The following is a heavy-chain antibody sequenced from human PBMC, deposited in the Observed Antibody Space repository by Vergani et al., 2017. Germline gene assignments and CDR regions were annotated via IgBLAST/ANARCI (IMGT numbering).Heavy chain of an antibody. D-gene: IGHD6-13*01. V-gene: IGHV4-39*07. CDR2: IYYSGST. CDR1: GGSISSSSYY. J-gene: IGHJ6*02. CDR3: AREGSIAAAGTDYYYGMDV. Sequence: QLQLQESGPGLVKPSETLSLTCTVSGGSISSSSYYLGWLRQPPGKGLEWIGSIYYSGSTNYNPSLKSRVTISVDTAKNPFYLKLSPVTAAATAVYYWAREGSIAAAGTDYYYGMDVWGQGTMVTVSS.